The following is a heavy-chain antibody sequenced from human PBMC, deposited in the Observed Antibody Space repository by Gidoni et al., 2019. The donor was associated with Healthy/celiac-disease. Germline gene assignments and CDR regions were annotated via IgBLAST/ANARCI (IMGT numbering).Heavy chain of an antibody. CDR2: ISWNSGSI. CDR1: GFTFDDYA. J-gene: IGHJ6*02. CDR3: AKGATTRGYYYGMDV. Sequence: EVQLVESGGGLVQPGRSLRLSCAASGFTFDDYAMHWVRHAPGKGLEWVSGISWNSGSIGYADSVKGRFTISRDNAKNSLYLQMNSLRAEDTALYYCAKGATTRGYYYGMDVWGQGTTVTVSS. D-gene: IGHD1-26*01. V-gene: IGHV3-9*01.